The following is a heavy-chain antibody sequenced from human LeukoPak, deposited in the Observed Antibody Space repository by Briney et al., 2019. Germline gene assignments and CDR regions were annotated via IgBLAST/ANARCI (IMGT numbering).Heavy chain of an antibody. D-gene: IGHD3-22*01. CDR3: ARGGSYFDISGYYFY. Sequence: GRSLRLSCAASGLTVGSNTMSWVRQAPGKGLEWVSIIYSGGSTSYADSVKGRFTISRDNSKNTLYLQMNSLRTEDTAVYYCARGGSYFDISGYYFYWGQGTLVTVSS. CDR1: GLTVGSNT. J-gene: IGHJ4*02. V-gene: IGHV3-66*01. CDR2: IYSGGST.